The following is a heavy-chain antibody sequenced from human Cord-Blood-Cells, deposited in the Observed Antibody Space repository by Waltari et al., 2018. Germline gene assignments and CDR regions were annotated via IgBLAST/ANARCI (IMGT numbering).Heavy chain of an antibody. CDR2: IRSKANSYAN. D-gene: IGHD1-26*01. V-gene: IGHV3-73*02. CDR3: TRLSGSYGY. Sequence: EVQLVESGGGLVQPGGSLKLSCAASGFTFSGSAMHWVRQASGKGLEWVGRIRSKANSYANAYAASVKGRFTISRDDSKNTAYLQMNSLKTEDTAVYYCTRLSGSYGYWGQGTLVTVSS. J-gene: IGHJ4*02. CDR1: GFTFSGSA.